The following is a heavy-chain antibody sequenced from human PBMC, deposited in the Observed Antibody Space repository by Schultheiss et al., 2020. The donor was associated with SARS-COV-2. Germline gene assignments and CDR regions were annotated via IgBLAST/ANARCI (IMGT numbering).Heavy chain of an antibody. CDR2: ISGSGGST. CDR3: ARALGYGLYYFDY. V-gene: IGHV3-23*01. CDR1: GFTFSSYA. D-gene: IGHD1-1*01. Sequence: GGSLRLSCAASGFTFSSYAMSWVRQAPGKGLEWVSAISGSGGSTYYADYVKGRFTISRDNAKNSLYLQMNSLRAEDTAVYYCARALGYGLYYFDYWGQGTLVTVSS. J-gene: IGHJ4*02.